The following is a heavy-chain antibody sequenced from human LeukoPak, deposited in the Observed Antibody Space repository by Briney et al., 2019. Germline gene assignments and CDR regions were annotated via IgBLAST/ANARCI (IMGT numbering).Heavy chain of an antibody. V-gene: IGHV4-34*01. J-gene: IGHJ4*02. CDR3: ARGPSLYDSSGFHFDY. CDR1: GGSFSGYY. Sequence: SETLSLTCAVYGGSFSGYYWSWIRQPPGKGLEWIGEINHSGSTNYNPSLKSRVTISVDTSKNQFSLKLSSVTAADTAVYYCARGPSLYDSSGFHFDYWGQGTLVTVYS. D-gene: IGHD3-22*01. CDR2: INHSGST.